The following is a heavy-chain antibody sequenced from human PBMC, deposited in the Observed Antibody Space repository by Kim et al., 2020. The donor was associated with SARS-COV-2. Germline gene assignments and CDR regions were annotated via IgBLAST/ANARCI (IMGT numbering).Heavy chain of an antibody. D-gene: IGHD1-26*01. CDR3: AKDNRRGAETIGVHYYYG. Sequence: GGSLRLSCAASGFTFRKYGIHWVRQAPGKGLEWVAVISYDGSNKYYADSVKGRFTISRDNSKNTLYLQMNSVRAEDTAVYYCAKDNRRGAETIGVHYYYG. CDR2: ISYDGSNK. CDR1: GFTFRKYG. V-gene: IGHV3-30*18. J-gene: IGHJ6*01.